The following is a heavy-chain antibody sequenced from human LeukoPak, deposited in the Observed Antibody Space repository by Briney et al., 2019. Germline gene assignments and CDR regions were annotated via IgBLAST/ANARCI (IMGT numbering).Heavy chain of an antibody. J-gene: IGHJ4*02. V-gene: IGHV3-66*01. D-gene: IGHD2-2*01. CDR2: IYSGGST. Sequence: GRSLTLSCAASGFTVSSTYMSWVRHAPGKGLEWVSVIYSGGSTYDAESVKGTFTISRDNSKITLYLQMNSLRAEDTAVYYCARDARSVVVPAAIRANFDYGGQGTLVTVSS. CDR1: GFTVSSTY. CDR3: ARDARSVVVPAAIRANFDY.